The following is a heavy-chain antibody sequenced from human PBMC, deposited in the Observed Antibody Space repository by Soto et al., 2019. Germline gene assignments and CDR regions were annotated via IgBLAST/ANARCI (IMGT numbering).Heavy chain of an antibody. Sequence: EAQLLESGGELIQPGGSLRLSCAASGFTYSSHGMSWVRQAPGKGLEWIAGLSRGGGSTYYADSVNGRFTISRDNSKNTLDLIMKSLRVEDTALYYCARDGQYRTDGFDIWGQGTMVTVSS. CDR1: GFTYSSHG. J-gene: IGHJ3*02. CDR2: LSRGGGST. V-gene: IGHV3-23*01. CDR3: ARDGQYRTDGFDI. D-gene: IGHD5-12*01.